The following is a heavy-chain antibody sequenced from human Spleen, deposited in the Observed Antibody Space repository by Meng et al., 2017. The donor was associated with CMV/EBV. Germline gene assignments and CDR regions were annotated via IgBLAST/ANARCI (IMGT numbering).Heavy chain of an antibody. CDR2: ISGSGGST. D-gene: IGHD2-2*01. CDR3: AKVKPNRLLPVTVMDV. CDR1: GFTFSSYA. J-gene: IGHJ6*02. Sequence: GGSLRLSCAASGFTFSSYAMSWVRQAPGKGLEWVSAISGSGGSTYYADSVKGRFTISRDNSKNTLYLQMNSLRAEDTAVYYCAKVKPNRLLPVTVMDVWGQGTTVTVSS. V-gene: IGHV3-23*01.